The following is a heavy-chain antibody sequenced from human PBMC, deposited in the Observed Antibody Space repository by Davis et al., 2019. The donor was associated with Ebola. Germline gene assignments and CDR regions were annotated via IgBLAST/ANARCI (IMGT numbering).Heavy chain of an antibody. CDR1: GGSISSSSYY. V-gene: IGHV4-39*01. Sequence: MPSETLSLTCTVSGGSISSSSYYWGWIRQPPGKGLEWIGSIYYSGSTYYNPSLKSRVTISVDTSKNQFSLKLSSVTAADTAVYYCARHNVDIVVVVAAIPDWFDPWGQGTLVTVSS. J-gene: IGHJ5*02. CDR3: ARHNVDIVVVVAAIPDWFDP. CDR2: IYYSGST. D-gene: IGHD2-15*01.